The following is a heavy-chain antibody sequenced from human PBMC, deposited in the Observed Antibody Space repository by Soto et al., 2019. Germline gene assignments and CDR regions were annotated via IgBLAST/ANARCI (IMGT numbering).Heavy chain of an antibody. V-gene: IGHV5-51*01. J-gene: IGHJ4*02. Sequence: GESLKISFKGSGYSFTSYWIGWVRQMPGKGLEWMGIIYPGDSDTRYSPSFQGQVTISADKSISTAYLQWSSLKASDTAMYYCARSAAAAGPPVDHWGQGTLVTVSS. CDR3: ARSAAAAGPPVDH. D-gene: IGHD6-13*01. CDR1: GYSFTSYW. CDR2: IYPGDSDT.